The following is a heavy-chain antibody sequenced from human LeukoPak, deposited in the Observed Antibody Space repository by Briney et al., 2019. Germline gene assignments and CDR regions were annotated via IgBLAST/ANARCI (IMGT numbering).Heavy chain of an antibody. V-gene: IGHV3-74*01. CDR1: GFTFSSYW. D-gene: IGHD3-16*01. J-gene: IGHJ4*02. CDR3: ARVPLWAVGFDY. CDR2: INSDGSST. Sequence: GGSLRLSCAASGFTFSSYWMHWVRQAPGKGLVWVSRINSDGSSTSYADSVKGRFTISRDNAKNTLYLQMNSLRAEDTAVYYCARVPLWAVGFDYWGQGTLVTVSS.